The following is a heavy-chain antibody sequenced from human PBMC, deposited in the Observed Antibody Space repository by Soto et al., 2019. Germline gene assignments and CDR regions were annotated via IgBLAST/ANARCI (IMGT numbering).Heavy chain of an antibody. D-gene: IGHD2-21*02. Sequence: QITLKESGPTLVKPTQTLTLTCTFSGFSLSTSRVGVGWIRQPPGKALEWLALIYWNDDKRYSPSLKNRLTITKDTSKNHVVLTMTNTDPVDTATYYCAHTSGGGNSACFDYWGQGILVTVSS. CDR3: AHTSGGGNSACFDY. V-gene: IGHV2-5*01. CDR2: IYWNDDK. J-gene: IGHJ4*02. CDR1: GFSLSTSRVG.